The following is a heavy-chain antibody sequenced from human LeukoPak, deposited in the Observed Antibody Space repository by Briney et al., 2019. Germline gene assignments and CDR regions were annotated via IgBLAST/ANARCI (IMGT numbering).Heavy chain of an antibody. CDR2: INANSGGT. Sequence: ASVKVSCKASGYTFTGYDMHWVRQAPGQGLEWMGWINANSGGTNYAQKFQGRVTMTRDTSISTAYMERSRLRSDDTAVYYCARDQYYYDSSGYSAYWGQGTLVTVSS. J-gene: IGHJ4*02. V-gene: IGHV1-2*02. CDR1: GYTFTGYD. D-gene: IGHD3-22*01. CDR3: ARDQYYYDSSGYSAY.